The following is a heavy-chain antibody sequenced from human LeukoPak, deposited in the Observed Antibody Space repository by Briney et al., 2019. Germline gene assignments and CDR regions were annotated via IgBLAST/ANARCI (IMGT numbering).Heavy chain of an antibody. J-gene: IGHJ3*02. CDR3: ARGSYSSGYYDI. Sequence: ASVKVSCKASGGTFSSYAISWVRQAPGQGLEWMGWINPNSGGTNYAQKFQGRVTMTRDTSISTAYMELSRLRSDDTAVYSCARGSYSSGYYDIWGQGTMVTVSS. CDR1: GGTFSSYA. D-gene: IGHD6-19*01. CDR2: INPNSGGT. V-gene: IGHV1-2*02.